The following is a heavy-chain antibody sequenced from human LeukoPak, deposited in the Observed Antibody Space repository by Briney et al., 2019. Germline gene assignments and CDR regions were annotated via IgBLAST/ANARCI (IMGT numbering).Heavy chain of an antibody. V-gene: IGHV4-34*01. CDR1: GGSFSGYY. Sequence: SETLSLTCAVYGGSFSGYYWSWIRQPPGKGLEWIGEINHSGSTNYNPSLKSRVTISVDTSKNQFSLKLSSVTAADTAVYYCGRSRGWIQNYYWGEGTLVTVSS. CDR2: INHSGST. J-gene: IGHJ4*02. CDR3: GRSRGWIQNYY. D-gene: IGHD6-19*01.